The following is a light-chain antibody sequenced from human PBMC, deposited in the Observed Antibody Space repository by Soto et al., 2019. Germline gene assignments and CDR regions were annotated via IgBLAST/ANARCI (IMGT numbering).Light chain of an antibody. CDR2: AAS. V-gene: IGKV3-15*01. CDR1: ESVSPN. Sequence: EVVMTQSPASLSVSPGERATLSCRASESVSPNLAWYQQKPGQPPRLLIYAASTRATGIPARFSGSGSGTEFTLTISSLQSEDFAVYYCQQYDIATGFGGGTKVEIK. CDR3: QQYDIATG. J-gene: IGKJ4*01.